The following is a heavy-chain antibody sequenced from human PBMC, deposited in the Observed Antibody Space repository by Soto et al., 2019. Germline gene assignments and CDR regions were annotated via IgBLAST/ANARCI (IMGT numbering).Heavy chain of an antibody. CDR2: ISKSDYT. D-gene: IGHD3-22*01. CDR1: GFAFNNYG. Sequence: GGSLRLSCTVSGFAFNNYGINWVRQAPGKGLEWVSSISKSDYTYYSDSVKGRFAISRDNAKNSVSLQMNTLRVEDTAVYYCAREDSIIIPAVSDFWGQGTLVTVS. V-gene: IGHV3-21*01. J-gene: IGHJ4*02. CDR3: AREDSIIIPAVSDF.